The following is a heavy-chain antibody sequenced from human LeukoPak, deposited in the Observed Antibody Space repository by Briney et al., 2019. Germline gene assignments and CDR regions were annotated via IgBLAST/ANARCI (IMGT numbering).Heavy chain of an antibody. J-gene: IGHJ4*02. Sequence: GASVKVSCKASGYTFTSYGISWVRQAPGQGLEWMGWISAYNGNTNYAQKLQGRVTMTTDTSTSTAYMELRSLRSDDTAVYYCARDRAFSSGWQPPGYWGQGTLVTVSS. D-gene: IGHD6-19*01. CDR3: ARDRAFSSGWQPPGY. CDR2: ISAYNGNT. V-gene: IGHV1-18*01. CDR1: GYTFTSYG.